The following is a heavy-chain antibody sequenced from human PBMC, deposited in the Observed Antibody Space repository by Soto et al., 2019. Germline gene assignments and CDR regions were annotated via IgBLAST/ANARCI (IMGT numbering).Heavy chain of an antibody. V-gene: IGHV1-46*03. J-gene: IGHJ6*03. CDR1: GYTFTNYY. CDR3: TKGSFTVTTHYMAV. Sequence: QVQLVQSGAEVKKPGASVKVSCKASGYTFTNYYIHWVRQAPGQGLEWMGIINPSGGSTSYAQKFQGRGTMPRDTSTSTVYMELSSLRSEDTAMYYCTKGSFTVTTHYMAVWGKGTTVTVSS. D-gene: IGHD4-17*01. CDR2: INPSGGST.